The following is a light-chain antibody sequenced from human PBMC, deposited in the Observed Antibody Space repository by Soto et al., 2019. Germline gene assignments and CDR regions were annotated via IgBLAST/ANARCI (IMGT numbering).Light chain of an antibody. Sequence: QSVLTQPPSASGSPGQSVTISCTGTSSDIGAYDYVSWYQQHPGKSPKVIIYEVNKRPSGVPDRFAGSKSGNTASLTVSGLQAEYEAYFYFSSYAGSNSLVFGGGTKLTVL. CDR1: SSDIGAYDY. J-gene: IGLJ3*02. V-gene: IGLV2-8*01. CDR2: EVN. CDR3: SSYAGSNSLV.